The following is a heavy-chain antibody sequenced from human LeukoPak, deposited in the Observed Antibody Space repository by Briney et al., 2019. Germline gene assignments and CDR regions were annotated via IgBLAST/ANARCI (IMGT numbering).Heavy chain of an antibody. Sequence: SETLSLTCAVYGGSFSGYYWSWIRQPPGKGLEWIGEINHSGSTNYNPSLNSRVTISVDTSKNQFSLKLSSVTAADTAVYYCARGPTYQPIDFWGQGTLVTVSS. CDR1: GGSFSGYY. V-gene: IGHV4-34*01. J-gene: IGHJ4*02. D-gene: IGHD2-2*01. CDR3: ARGPTYQPIDF. CDR2: INHSGST.